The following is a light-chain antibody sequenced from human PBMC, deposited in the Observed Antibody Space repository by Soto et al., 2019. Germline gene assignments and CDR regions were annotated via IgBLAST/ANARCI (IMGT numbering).Light chain of an antibody. V-gene: IGLV1-47*01. CDR1: SSNIGSNY. CDR2: RNN. CDR3: ASWYDSLSVHYV. Sequence: QSVLTQPPSASGTPGQRVTISCSGSSSNIGSNYVYWYQQLPGTAPKLLIYRNNQRPSGVPDRFSGSKSGTSASPAISGLRSEDEADYYYASWYDSLSVHYVFGTGTKLTVL. J-gene: IGLJ1*01.